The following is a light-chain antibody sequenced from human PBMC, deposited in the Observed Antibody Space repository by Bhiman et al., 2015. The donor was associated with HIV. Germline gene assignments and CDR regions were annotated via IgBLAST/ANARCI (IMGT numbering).Light chain of an antibody. CDR3: SSHAGDSTFA. V-gene: IGLV2-23*02. J-gene: IGLJ1*01. CDR2: EVD. CDR1: RSDIGSYHL. Sequence: QSALTQTASVSGSPGQSITISCTGTRSDIGSYHLVSWYQQYPGIAPTLLIYEVDKRPSGVSSRFSGSKSGNTASLTISGLQPDDEAVYYCSSHAGDSTFAFGSGTKLTVL.